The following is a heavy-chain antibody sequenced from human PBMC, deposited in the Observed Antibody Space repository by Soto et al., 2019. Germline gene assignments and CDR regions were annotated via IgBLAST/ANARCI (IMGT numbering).Heavy chain of an antibody. CDR1: GFSFSHYA. CDR3: ARDRDWAFDY. CDR2: IFVDSTTI. J-gene: IGHJ4*02. D-gene: IGHD3-9*01. Sequence: PGGSLRLSCAASGFSFSHYAMHWVRQAPGKGLEWVSYIFVDSTTIYYADSVKGRLTVSRDNAQNSLFLVINSLRAEDTAVYYCARDRDWAFDYWGQGTLVTVSS. V-gene: IGHV3-48*04.